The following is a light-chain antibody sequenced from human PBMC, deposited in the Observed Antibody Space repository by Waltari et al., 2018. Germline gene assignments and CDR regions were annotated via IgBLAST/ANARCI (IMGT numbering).Light chain of an antibody. CDR1: SSDSDNYQF. Sequence: QSALTQPPSASGSPGQSVTISCTGTSSDSDNYQFVSWYQQHPGKAPKLIIYDFTKRPSGVPNRFSGPKACNIASLTVSYLPAEDEADFFCCSFSGGNDFLFGGGTKLTVL. J-gene: IGLJ2*01. V-gene: IGLV2-8*01. CDR3: CSFSGGNDFL. CDR2: DFT.